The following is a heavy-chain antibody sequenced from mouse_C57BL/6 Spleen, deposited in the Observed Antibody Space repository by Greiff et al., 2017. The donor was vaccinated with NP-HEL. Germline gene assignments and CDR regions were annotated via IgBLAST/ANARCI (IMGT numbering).Heavy chain of an antibody. CDR1: GFTFSDYG. D-gene: IGHD2-1*01. CDR3: ANGNYVRSYAMDY. Sequence: EVHLVESGGGLVKPGGSLKLSCAASGFTFSDYGMHWVRQAPEKGLEWVAYISSGSSTIYYADTVKGRFTISRDNAKNTLFLQMTSLRSEDVAMYYCANGNYVRSYAMDYWGQGTSVTVSS. V-gene: IGHV5-17*01. CDR2: ISSGSSTI. J-gene: IGHJ4*01.